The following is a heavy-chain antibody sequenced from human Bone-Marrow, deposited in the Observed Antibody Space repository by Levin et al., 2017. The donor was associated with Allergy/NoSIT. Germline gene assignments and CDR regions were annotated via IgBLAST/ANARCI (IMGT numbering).Heavy chain of an antibody. CDR3: ARSSMAYYYYGMDV. V-gene: IGHV4-59*01. J-gene: IGHJ6*02. CDR2: IYYSGST. Sequence: SCTVSGGSISSYYWSWIRQPPGKGLEWIGYIYYSGSTNYNPSLKSRVTISVDTSKNQFSLKLSSVTAADTAVYYCARSSMAYYYYGMDVWGQGTTVTVSS. CDR1: GGSISSYY. D-gene: IGHD2/OR15-2a*01.